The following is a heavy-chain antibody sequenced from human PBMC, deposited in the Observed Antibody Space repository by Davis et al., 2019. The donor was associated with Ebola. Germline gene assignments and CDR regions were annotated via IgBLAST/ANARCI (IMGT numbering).Heavy chain of an antibody. CDR2: IKHSGST. V-gene: IGHV4-34*01. CDR1: GGSFSGYY. D-gene: IGHD6-13*01. J-gene: IGHJ4*02. Sequence: PSETLSLTCAVYGGSFSGYYWSWIRQPPGKALEWFGEIKHSGSTNYNPSLKSRFTISVDTSKNQFSLKLSSVTAADTAVYYCARKRSIGYSSSWYGGPYFDYWGQGTLVTVSS. CDR3: ARKRSIGYSSSWYGGPYFDY.